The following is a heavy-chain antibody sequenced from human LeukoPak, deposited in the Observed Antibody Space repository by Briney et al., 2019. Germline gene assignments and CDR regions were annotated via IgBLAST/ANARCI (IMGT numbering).Heavy chain of an antibody. CDR2: INPNSGGT. CDR3: ARDFDGSWHLGYYFDY. CDR1: GCTFTGYY. J-gene: IGHJ4*02. D-gene: IGHD6-13*01. V-gene: IGHV1-2*02. Sequence: GASVKVSCKASGCTFTGYYMHWVRQAPGQGLEWMGWINPNSGGTNYAQKFQGRVTMTRDTSISTAYMELSRLRSDDTAVYYCARDFDGSWHLGYYFDYWGQGTLVTVSS.